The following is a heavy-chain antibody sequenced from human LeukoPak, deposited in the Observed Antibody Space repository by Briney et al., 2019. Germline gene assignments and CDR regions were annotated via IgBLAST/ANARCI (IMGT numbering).Heavy chain of an antibody. V-gene: IGHV3-7*01. CDR3: ARGGQVVVPAAISV. D-gene: IGHD2-2*01. J-gene: IGHJ6*04. CDR2: IKQDGSEK. Sequence: PGGSLRLSCAASGFTFSSYWMSWVRQAPGKGLEWVANIKQDGSEKYYVDSVKGRFTISRDNAKNSLYLQMNSLRAEDTAVYYCARGGQVVVPAAISVWGKGTTVTVSS. CDR1: GFTFSSYW.